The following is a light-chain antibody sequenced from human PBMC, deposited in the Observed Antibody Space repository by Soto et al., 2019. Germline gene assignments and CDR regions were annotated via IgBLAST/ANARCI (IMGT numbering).Light chain of an antibody. CDR1: SSDVGNYNF. Sequence: QSALTQPASVSGSPGQSITISCTGTSSDVGNYNFVSWYQHHAGTAPKLIIYQVTNRPSGVSDRFSGSKSGDTASLTISGLQAEDDADYSCTSYTAFSTDILFGGGTKLTVL. J-gene: IGLJ2*01. V-gene: IGLV2-14*01. CDR2: QVT. CDR3: TSYTAFSTDIL.